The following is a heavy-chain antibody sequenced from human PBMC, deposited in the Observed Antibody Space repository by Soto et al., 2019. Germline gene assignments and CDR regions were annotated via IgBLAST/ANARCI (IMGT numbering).Heavy chain of an antibody. CDR1: GFTFSSYA. CDR3: AKDLSSLGWLALGAPFDS. J-gene: IGHJ4*02. Sequence: PXESLSLSCAASGFTFSSYAMNWVRQAPGKGLEWVSSISANVRNTYYADSVKGRFTISRDRSKNTLYLQLDSLRVEDTAIYYCAKDLSSLGWLALGAPFDSWGQGTLVTVS. D-gene: IGHD5-18*01. V-gene: IGHV3-23*01. CDR2: ISANVRNT.